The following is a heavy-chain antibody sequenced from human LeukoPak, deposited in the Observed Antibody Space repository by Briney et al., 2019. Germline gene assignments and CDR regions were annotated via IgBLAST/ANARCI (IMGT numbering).Heavy chain of an antibody. CDR2: IYSGGST. D-gene: IGHD4-23*01. CDR1: GFTVSSNY. J-gene: IGHJ4*02. V-gene: IGHV3-53*01. Sequence: GGSLRLSCAASGFTVSSNYMSWVRQAPGKGLEWVSVIYSGGSTYYADSVKGRFTISRDNSKNTLYLQMNSLRAEDTAVYYCARELLPSHDYGGNPFDYWGQGTLVTVSS. CDR3: ARELLPSHDYGGNPFDY.